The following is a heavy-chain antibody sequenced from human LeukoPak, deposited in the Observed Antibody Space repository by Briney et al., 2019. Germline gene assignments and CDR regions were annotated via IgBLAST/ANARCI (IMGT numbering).Heavy chain of an antibody. Sequence: SETLSLTCSVSRASITIPGYYWTWIRQYPGQGLEWIGNMFYNGTTYYNPSFKGRVTVSGDTSKNQFSLNLNSVTAADTAVYYCARDRMDTALAFFFDYWGQGTLVTVSS. CDR1: RASITIPGYY. D-gene: IGHD5-18*01. CDR2: MFYNGTT. J-gene: IGHJ4*02. CDR3: ARDRMDTALAFFFDY. V-gene: IGHV4-31*03.